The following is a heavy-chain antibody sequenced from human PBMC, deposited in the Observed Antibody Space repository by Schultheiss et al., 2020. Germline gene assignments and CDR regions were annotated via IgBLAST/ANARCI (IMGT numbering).Heavy chain of an antibody. V-gene: IGHV1-2*02. Sequence: ASVKVSCKASGYTFTGYYMHWVRQAPGQGLEWMGWINPNTGGTNYAQKFQGRVTMTRDTSISTAYMELSSLRSEDTAVYYCTTVSGDSNWGQGTLVTVSS. CDR3: TTVSGDSN. J-gene: IGHJ4*02. CDR1: GYTFTGYY. CDR2: INPNTGGT. D-gene: IGHD4-17*01.